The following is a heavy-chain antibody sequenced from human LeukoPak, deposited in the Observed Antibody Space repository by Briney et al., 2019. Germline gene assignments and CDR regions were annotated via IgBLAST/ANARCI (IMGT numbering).Heavy chain of an antibody. J-gene: IGHJ4*02. CDR3: TTGTWIQLWLADY. CDR1: GFTFANAC. V-gene: IGHV3-15*01. CDR2: IKSKTDGGTT. D-gene: IGHD5-18*01. Sequence: PGGSLRLSCAASGFTFANACMSWVRLAPGKGLEWVGHIKSKTDGGTTDYAAPVKGRFTISRDDSKNTLYLQMNSLKTEDTAVYYCTTGTWIQLWLADYWGQGTLVTVPS.